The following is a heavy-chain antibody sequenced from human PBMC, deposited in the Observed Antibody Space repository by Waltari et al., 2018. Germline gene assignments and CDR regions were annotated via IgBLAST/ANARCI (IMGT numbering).Heavy chain of an antibody. CDR1: GGSISSSSYY. Sequence: QLQLQESGPGLVKPSETLPLTCTVSGGSISSSSYYWGWIRQPPGKGLEWIGSIYYSGSTYYNPSLKSRVTISVDTSKNQFSLKLSSVTAADTAVYYCARELSIAARWIDYWGQGTLVTVSS. CDR3: ARELSIAARWIDY. D-gene: IGHD6-6*01. J-gene: IGHJ4*02. V-gene: IGHV4-39*07. CDR2: IYYSGST.